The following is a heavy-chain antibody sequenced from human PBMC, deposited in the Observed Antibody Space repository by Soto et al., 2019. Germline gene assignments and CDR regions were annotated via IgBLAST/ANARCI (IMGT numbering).Heavy chain of an antibody. V-gene: IGHV3-23*01. J-gene: IGHJ4*02. CDR1: GFAFRNYD. Sequence: PGGSLRLPCAASGFAFRNYDMKWVRQAPGKGLEWVSSISGSGSSTNYADSVKGRFTISRDNSRNTLYLQMNSLRVEDTAVYYCTSRPGPTSDYWGRGTLVTVSS. CDR2: ISGSGSST. CDR3: TSRPGPTSDY.